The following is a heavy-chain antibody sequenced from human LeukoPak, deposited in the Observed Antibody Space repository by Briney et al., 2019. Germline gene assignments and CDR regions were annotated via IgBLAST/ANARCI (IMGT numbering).Heavy chain of an antibody. CDR3: ARDRVVVVAGYWYFDL. D-gene: IGHD2-15*01. Sequence: GGSLRLSCAASGFTFSSYWMSWVRQAPGKGLEWVANIKQDGSEKYYVDSVKGRYTISRDNAKNSLYLQMNSLRAEDTAVYYCARDRVVVVAGYWYFDLWGRGTLVTVSS. V-gene: IGHV3-7*01. CDR2: IKQDGSEK. J-gene: IGHJ2*01. CDR1: GFTFSSYW.